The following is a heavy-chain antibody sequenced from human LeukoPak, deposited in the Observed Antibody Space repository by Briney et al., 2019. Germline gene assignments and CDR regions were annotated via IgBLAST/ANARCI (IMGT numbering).Heavy chain of an antibody. CDR2: IKQDGSEK. CDR3: ARATLGGALNYYMDV. CDR1: GFTFIDYY. D-gene: IGHD3-16*01. V-gene: IGHV3-7*01. Sequence: TGGALRLSCAASGFTFIDYYMSWIRQAPGKGLEWVANIKQDGSEKYYVDSVKGRFTISRDNAKNSLYLQMNSLRAEDTAVYYCARATLGGALNYYMDVWGKGTTVTVSS. J-gene: IGHJ6*03.